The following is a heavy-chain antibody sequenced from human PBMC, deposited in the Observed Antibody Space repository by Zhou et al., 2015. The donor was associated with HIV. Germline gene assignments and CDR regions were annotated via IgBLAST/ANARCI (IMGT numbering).Heavy chain of an antibody. CDR1: GFTFDEHA. Sequence: VQLVESGGALVQPGRSLRLSCEASGFTFDEHAMHWVRQPPGKGLEWVSAISWNSGVTVYADSVKGRFTISRDNSKNTLYLQMNSLRAEDTAVYYCARVITIFGVGYYGMDVWGQGTTVTVSS. CDR2: ISWNSGVT. J-gene: IGHJ6*02. CDR3: ARVITIFGVGYYGMDV. D-gene: IGHD3-3*01. V-gene: IGHV3-9*01.